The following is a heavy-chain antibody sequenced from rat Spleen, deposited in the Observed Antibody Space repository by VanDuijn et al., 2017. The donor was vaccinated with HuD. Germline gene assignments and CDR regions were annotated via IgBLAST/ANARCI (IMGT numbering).Heavy chain of an antibody. CDR1: GFTFNNYW. J-gene: IGHJ4*01. CDR3: ERHRLYYYDGTYYYSRVMDA. D-gene: IGHD1-12*02. V-gene: IGHV5-31*01. Sequence: EVQLVESGGGLVQPGRSLKLSCVASGFTFNNYWMTWIRQAPGKGLEWVASITHTGGGTYYPDSVKGRFTISRDNAKSTLFLQMDSLRSEDTATYYCERHRLYYYDGTYYYSRVMDAWGQGASVTVSS. CDR2: ITHTGGGT.